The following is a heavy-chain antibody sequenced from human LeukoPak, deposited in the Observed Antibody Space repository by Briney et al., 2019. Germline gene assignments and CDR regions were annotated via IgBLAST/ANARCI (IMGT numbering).Heavy chain of an antibody. D-gene: IGHD1-14*01. J-gene: IGHJ4*02. V-gene: IGHV3-20*04. CDR3: ARDLPWEPYGDY. CDR2: INWNGGST. CDR1: GFTFDDYG. Sequence: RPGGSLRLSCAAPGFTFDDYGMSWVRQAPGKGLEWVSGINWNGGSTGYADSVKGRFTISRDNAKNSLYLQMNSLRAEDTALYYCARDLPWEPYGDYWGEGTLVTVSS.